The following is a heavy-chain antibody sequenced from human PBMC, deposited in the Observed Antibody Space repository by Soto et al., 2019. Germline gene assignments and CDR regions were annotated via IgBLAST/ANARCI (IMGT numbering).Heavy chain of an antibody. D-gene: IGHD1-1*01. Sequence: PSETLSLTCTVSGGSISSYYWSWIRQPPGKGLEWIGYIYYSGSTYYNPSLKSRVTISVDTSKNQFSLKLSSVTAADTAVYYCARTRAVWFDPWGQGTLVTVSS. V-gene: IGHV4-59*04. J-gene: IGHJ5*02. CDR3: ARTRAVWFDP. CDR1: GGSISSYY. CDR2: IYYSGST.